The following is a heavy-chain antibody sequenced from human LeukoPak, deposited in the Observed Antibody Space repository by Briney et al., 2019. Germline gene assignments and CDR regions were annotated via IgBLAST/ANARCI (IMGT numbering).Heavy chain of an antibody. D-gene: IGHD3-3*01. Sequence: GGSLRLSCAASGFTFSSYSMNWVRQAPGKGLEWVSYISGPSRRIYYANSVNGRFTISRDNSKNTVYLQMGSLRGEDTAVYFCARTYYDFWSGYPQGYFDYWGQGVLVTVSS. CDR1: GFTFSSYS. V-gene: IGHV3-48*01. J-gene: IGHJ4*02. CDR2: ISGPSRRI. CDR3: ARTYYDFWSGYPQGYFDY.